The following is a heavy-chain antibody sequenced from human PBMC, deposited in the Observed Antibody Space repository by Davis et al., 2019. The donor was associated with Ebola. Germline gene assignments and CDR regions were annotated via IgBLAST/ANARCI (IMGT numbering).Heavy chain of an antibody. Sequence: GESLKISCAASGFTFNNYAMNWVRQAPGKGLEWVSTITHSGDYTYYADSVKGRFTISRDNARNSLYLQMNSLRDEDTAVYYCARDSDGGHSRWFDPWGQGTLVTVSS. V-gene: IGHV3-21*01. J-gene: IGHJ5*02. CDR1: GFTFNNYA. D-gene: IGHD4-23*01. CDR3: ARDSDGGHSRWFDP. CDR2: ITHSGDYT.